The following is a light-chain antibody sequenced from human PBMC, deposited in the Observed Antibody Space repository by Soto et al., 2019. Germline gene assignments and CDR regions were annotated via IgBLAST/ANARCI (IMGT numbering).Light chain of an antibody. CDR1: QSISSY. Sequence: DIQMTQSPSSLSASVGDRVTIPCRASQSISSYLNWYQQKPGKAPKLLIYAASSLQSGVPSRFSSSVSGTDFTLTISSLQPEDFATYSCQRSYSTPLTFGGGTKVEIK. J-gene: IGKJ4*01. V-gene: IGKV1-39*01. CDR2: AAS. CDR3: QRSYSTPLT.